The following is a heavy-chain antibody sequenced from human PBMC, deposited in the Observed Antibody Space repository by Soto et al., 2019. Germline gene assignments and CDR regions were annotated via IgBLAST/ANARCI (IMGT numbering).Heavy chain of an antibody. CDR2: IYSGGST. J-gene: IGHJ6*03. V-gene: IGHV3-66*01. Sequence: GGSLRLSCAASGFTVSSNYMSWVRQAPGKGLEWVSVIYSGGSTYYADSVKGRFTISRDNSKNTLYLQMNSLRAEDAAVYYCGRVRGYYYMDVWGKGTTVTVSS. CDR1: GFTVSSNY. CDR3: GRVRGYYYMDV.